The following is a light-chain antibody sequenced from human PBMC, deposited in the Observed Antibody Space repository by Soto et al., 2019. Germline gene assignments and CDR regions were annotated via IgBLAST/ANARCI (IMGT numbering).Light chain of an antibody. CDR2: SAS. CDR3: QQSHTTPT. Sequence: DIQMTQSPSSLSASVGDRVNITCRASQSIGNFLNWYQQKPGKVPKVLIYSASSLQSGVPSRFSGSGFGTYFTLNIKSLQPDDFANYYCQQSHTTPTFGGGTTVEIK. V-gene: IGKV1-39*01. CDR1: QSIGNF. J-gene: IGKJ4*01.